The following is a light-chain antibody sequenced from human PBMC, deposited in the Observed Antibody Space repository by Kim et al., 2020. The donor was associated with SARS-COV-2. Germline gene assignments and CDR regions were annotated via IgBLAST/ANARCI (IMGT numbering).Light chain of an antibody. CDR3: TSYTSSSTGV. CDR1: ERDFGGYNH. CDR2: DVS. J-gene: IGLJ2*01. V-gene: IGLV2-14*04. Sequence: GQYITISCTGTERDFGGYNHVAWYQKHPGKPPKLLIYDVSKRPSGVSNRFSGSKAGNTASLTLSGLQAESVADYDCTSYTSSSTGVFGGGTQLTV.